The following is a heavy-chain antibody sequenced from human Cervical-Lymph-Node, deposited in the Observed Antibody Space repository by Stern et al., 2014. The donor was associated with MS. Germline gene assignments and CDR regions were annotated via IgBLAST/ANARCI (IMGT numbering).Heavy chain of an antibody. Sequence: QVTLRESGPVLVKPTETLTLTCTVSGFSLSNTQMGVTWIRQPPGKALEWLAPNFSNDEKSYSTSLKSRLTISKTTSKSQVVLTLTNMDPVDTATYYCARINVGPTFYSPFDYWGQGALVTVSS. CDR1: GFSLSNTQMG. V-gene: IGHV2-26*01. D-gene: IGHD2/OR15-2a*01. CDR2: NFSNDEK. CDR3: ARINVGPTFYSPFDY. J-gene: IGHJ4*02.